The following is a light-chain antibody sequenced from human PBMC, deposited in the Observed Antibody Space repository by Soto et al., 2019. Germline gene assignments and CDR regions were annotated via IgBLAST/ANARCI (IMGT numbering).Light chain of an antibody. CDR1: SSDVGVYNR. Sequence: QSVLTQPPSVSGSPGQSVTISCTGTSSDVGVYNRVSWYQQPPGTAPKLMIYEVTNRPSGVPDRFSGSKSGNTASLTISGLQAEDEADYYCSSYTTSSTHVFGSGTKLTVL. J-gene: IGLJ1*01. CDR2: EVT. CDR3: SSYTTSSTHV. V-gene: IGLV2-18*02.